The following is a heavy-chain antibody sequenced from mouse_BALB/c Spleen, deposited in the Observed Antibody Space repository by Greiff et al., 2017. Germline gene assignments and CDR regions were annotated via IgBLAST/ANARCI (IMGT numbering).Heavy chain of an antibody. Sequence: QVQLQQPGAELVKPGASVKLSCKASGYTFTSYWMHWVKQRPGQGLEWIGEIDPSDSYTNYNQKFKGKATLTVDKSSSTAYMQLSSLTSEDSAVYYCAREGDVPYYAMDYWGQGTSVTVSS. CDR1: GYTFTSYW. CDR3: AREGDVPYYAMDY. CDR2: IDPSDSYT. J-gene: IGHJ4*01. V-gene: IGHV1-69*02.